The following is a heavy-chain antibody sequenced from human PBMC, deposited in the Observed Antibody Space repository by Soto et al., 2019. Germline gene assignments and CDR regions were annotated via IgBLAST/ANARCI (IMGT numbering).Heavy chain of an antibody. D-gene: IGHD2-21*02. V-gene: IGHV3-23*01. CDR3: AKLTAHMIGAFDY. CDR1: GFTFSSYA. Sequence: EVQLLESGGGLVQPGGSLRLSCAASGFTFSSYAMSWVRQAPGKGLEWVSAISGSGGSTYYADSVKGRFTISRDNSKNTLYLQMNSLRAEDTAVDYCAKLTAHMIGAFDYWGQGTLVTVSS. J-gene: IGHJ4*02. CDR2: ISGSGGST.